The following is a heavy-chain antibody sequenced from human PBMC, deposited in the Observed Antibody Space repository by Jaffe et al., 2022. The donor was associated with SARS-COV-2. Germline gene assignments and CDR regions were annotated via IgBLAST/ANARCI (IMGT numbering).Heavy chain of an antibody. Sequence: EVQLAESGGGLAQPGGSLRLSCVGSGFTFSDAWMIWVRQAPGKGLEWVARIKSEGGGGATDYATPVKGRFTISRDDSNNTVYLQMNSLKVEDTGVYYCVWSALNWFALWGQGSLVTVSS. D-gene: IGHD3-3*01. V-gene: IGHV3-15*01. CDR1: GFTFSDAW. CDR2: IKSEGGGGAT. CDR3: VWSALNWFAL. J-gene: IGHJ5*02.